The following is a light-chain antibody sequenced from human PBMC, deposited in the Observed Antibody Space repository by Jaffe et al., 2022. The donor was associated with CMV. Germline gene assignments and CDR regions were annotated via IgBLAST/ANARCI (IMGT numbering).Light chain of an antibody. V-gene: IGKV1-5*03. CDR2: KSS. Sequence: DIQMTQSPSTLSASIGDRVTITCRASQSISTWLAWYQQKPGKAPRLLIYKSSNLVNEVPSRFSGSGSGTEFTLTISSLQPDDFATYYCQEYNNYSSWTFGPGTKVEIK. J-gene: IGKJ1*01. CDR3: QEYNNYSSWT. CDR1: QSISTW.